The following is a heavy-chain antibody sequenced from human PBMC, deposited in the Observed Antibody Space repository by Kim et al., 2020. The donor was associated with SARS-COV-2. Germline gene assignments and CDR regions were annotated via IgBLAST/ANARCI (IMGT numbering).Heavy chain of an antibody. Sequence: GGSLRLSCAASGFTFSSYAMSWVRQAPGKGLEWVSAISGSGGSTYYADSVKGRFTISRDNSKNTLYLQMNSLRAEDTAVYYCANDNWNSNSPLDAFDIWGQGTMVTVSS. CDR2: ISGSGGST. J-gene: IGHJ3*02. CDR1: GFTFSSYA. D-gene: IGHD1-7*01. V-gene: IGHV3-23*01. CDR3: ANDNWNSNSPLDAFDI.